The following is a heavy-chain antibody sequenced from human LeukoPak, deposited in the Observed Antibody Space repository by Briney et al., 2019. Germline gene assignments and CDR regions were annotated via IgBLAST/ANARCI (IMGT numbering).Heavy chain of an antibody. CDR1: GFTFTSYW. CDR3: TTLPWQWPRYYFDY. D-gene: IGHD6-19*01. V-gene: IGHV3-15*01. CDR2: IKSKTDGGTT. J-gene: IGHJ4*02. Sequence: GGSLRLSCAASGFTFTSYWMSWVRQAPGKGLEWVGRIKSKTDGGTTDYAAPVKGRFTISRDDSKNTLYLQMNSLKTEDTAVYYCTTLPWQWPRYYFDYWGQGTLVTVSS.